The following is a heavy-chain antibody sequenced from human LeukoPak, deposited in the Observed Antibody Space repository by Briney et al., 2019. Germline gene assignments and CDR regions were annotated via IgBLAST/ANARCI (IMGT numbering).Heavy chain of an antibody. J-gene: IGHJ4*02. Sequence: GGSLRLSCAASGFTFSNYWMHWVRRDPGKGLVWVSFINPDGSTTNYADSVKGRFTISRDNAKNALYLQMNSLRAEDTAVYYCAKDLHYGSADYWGQGTLVTVSS. CDR1: GFTFSNYW. CDR2: INPDGSTT. D-gene: IGHD3-10*01. CDR3: AKDLHYGSADY. V-gene: IGHV3-74*01.